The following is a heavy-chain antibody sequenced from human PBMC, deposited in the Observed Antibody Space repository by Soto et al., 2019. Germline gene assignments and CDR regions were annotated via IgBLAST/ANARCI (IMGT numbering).Heavy chain of an antibody. Sequence: SETLSLTCTVSGGSVSSGSYHLSWIRPPPGKGLEWIGYIYYSGSTNYNPSLKSRVTISVDTSKNQFSLKLSSVTAADTAVYYCASSYGSGRSPLYYYYGMDVWGQGTTVTVSS. CDR3: ASSYGSGRSPLYYYYGMDV. CDR1: GGSVSSGSYH. CDR2: IYYSGST. J-gene: IGHJ6*02. D-gene: IGHD3-10*01. V-gene: IGHV4-61*01.